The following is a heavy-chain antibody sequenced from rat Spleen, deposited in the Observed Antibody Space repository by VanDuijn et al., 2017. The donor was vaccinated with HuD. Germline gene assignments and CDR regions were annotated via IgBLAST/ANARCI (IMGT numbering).Heavy chain of an antibody. CDR2: ISYDDSRT. V-gene: IGHV5-7*01. CDR3: AKDMGCESVKDD. J-gene: IGHJ4*01. D-gene: IGHD4-6*01. Sequence: EVQLVESGGGLVQPGRSLKLSCAASGFTFSDFYMAWVRQAPTKGLEWVATISYDDSRTYYRDSVKGRFTISRDNAKSTLYLQMDSLRSEDTATYYCAKDMGCESVKDDWGQGDSVSFS. CDR1: GFTFSDFY.